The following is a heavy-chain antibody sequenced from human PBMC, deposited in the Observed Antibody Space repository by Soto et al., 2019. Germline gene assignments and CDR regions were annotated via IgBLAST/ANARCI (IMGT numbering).Heavy chain of an antibody. CDR3: ARDLCTGARRRTGLEP. J-gene: IGHJ5*02. V-gene: IGHV3-21*01. CDR2: ISSSSSYI. CDR1: GFTFSSYS. Sequence: GGSLRLSCAASGFTFSSYSMNWVRQAPGEGLEWVSSISSSSSYIYYADSVKGRFTISRDNAKNSLYLQMNSLRAEDTAVYYCARDLCTGARRRTGLEPWGQGTLVTVSS. D-gene: IGHD3-10*01.